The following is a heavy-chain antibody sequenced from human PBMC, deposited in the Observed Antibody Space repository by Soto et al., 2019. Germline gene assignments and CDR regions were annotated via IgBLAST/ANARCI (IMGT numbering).Heavy chain of an antibody. CDR2: IYYSGIT. Sequence: PSETLSLTCTVSNDSISSYYWSWIRQPPGKGLEWIGYIYYSGITNYNPSLKSRVTISIDTSKNQFSLKLSSVTAADTAVYYCARVRDFWSGYYWFDPWGQGTLVTVSS. CDR3: ARVRDFWSGYYWFDP. D-gene: IGHD3-3*01. J-gene: IGHJ5*02. V-gene: IGHV4-59*01. CDR1: NDSISSYY.